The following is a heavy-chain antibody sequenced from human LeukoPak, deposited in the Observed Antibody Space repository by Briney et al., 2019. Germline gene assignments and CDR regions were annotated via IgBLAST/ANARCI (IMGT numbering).Heavy chain of an antibody. Sequence: ASVKLSCKASGYTFTGYYMHWVRQAPGQGLEWMGWINPNSGGTNYAQKFQGRVTMTRDTSISTAYMELSRLRSDDTAVYYCARDTFTMVRGVIPHNWFDPWGQGTLVTVSS. D-gene: IGHD3-10*01. CDR3: ARDTFTMVRGVIPHNWFDP. V-gene: IGHV1-2*02. CDR1: GYTFTGYY. J-gene: IGHJ5*02. CDR2: INPNSGGT.